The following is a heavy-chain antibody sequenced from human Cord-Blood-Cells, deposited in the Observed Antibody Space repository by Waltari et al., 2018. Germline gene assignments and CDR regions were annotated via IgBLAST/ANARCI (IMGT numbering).Heavy chain of an antibody. J-gene: IGHJ4*02. CDR1: GDSVSSNSAA. Sequence: QTLSLTCAISGDSVSSNSAAWNWIRQSPSRGLEWLGRTYYRSKRYNDYAVSVKSRITINPDTSKNQFSLQLNSVTPEDTAVYYCAREGLSIGYSSGWGYYFDYWGQGTLVTVSS. CDR3: AREGLSIGYSSGWGYYFDY. V-gene: IGHV6-1*01. D-gene: IGHD6-19*01. CDR2: TYYRSKRYN.